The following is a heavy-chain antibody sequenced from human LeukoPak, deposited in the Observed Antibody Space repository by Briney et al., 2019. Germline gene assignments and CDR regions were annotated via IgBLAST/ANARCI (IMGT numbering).Heavy chain of an antibody. CDR1: GFTFSSYD. Sequence: GGSLRLSCAASGFTFSSYDMHWVRQAPGKGLEWVSSISSSSTFIYYADSVKGRFTVSRDNAKNSLYLQMNSLRAEDTAVYYCARDASTSGWYTSNNGDYYGMDVWGQGTTVIVSS. J-gene: IGHJ6*02. D-gene: IGHD6-19*01. V-gene: IGHV3-21*06. CDR3: ARDASTSGWYTSNNGDYYGMDV. CDR2: ISSSSTFI.